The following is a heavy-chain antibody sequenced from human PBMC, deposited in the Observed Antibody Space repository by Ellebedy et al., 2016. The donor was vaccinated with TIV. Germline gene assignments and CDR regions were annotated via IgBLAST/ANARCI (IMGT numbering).Heavy chain of an antibody. V-gene: IGHV4-34*01. CDR1: GGSFSGYY. CDR3: ATHGEDSGYDFGY. CDR2: INHSGST. Sequence: SETLSLXCAVYGGSFSGYYWSWIRQPPGKGLEWIGEINHSGSTNYNPSLKSRVTISVDTSKNQFSLKLSSVTAADTAVYYCATHGEDSGYDFGYWGQGILVTVSS. D-gene: IGHD5-12*01. J-gene: IGHJ4*02.